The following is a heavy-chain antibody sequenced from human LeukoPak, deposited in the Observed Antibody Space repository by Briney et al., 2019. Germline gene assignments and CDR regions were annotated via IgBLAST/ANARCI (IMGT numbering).Heavy chain of an antibody. V-gene: IGHV4-59*02. D-gene: IGHD6-13*01. Sequence: KTSETLSLTCSVSGASVTSHSWSCIRQPPGKQLESIGMIYNSVTTNYRPSLKSRVTISVDASKNQLSLKLSSVTAADTAVYYCARGGASSHWFGSWGQGTLVTVSS. CDR2: IYNSVTT. CDR3: ARGGASSHWFGS. CDR1: GASVTSHS. J-gene: IGHJ5*01.